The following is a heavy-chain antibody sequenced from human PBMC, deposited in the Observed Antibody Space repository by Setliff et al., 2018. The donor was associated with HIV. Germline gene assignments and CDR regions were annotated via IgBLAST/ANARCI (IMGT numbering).Heavy chain of an antibody. V-gene: IGHV1-2*02. CDR1: AYTLSDSY. CDR2: IKPNSGDT. J-gene: IGHJ6*04. D-gene: IGHD3-10*01. Sequence: GASVKVSCKASAYTLSDSYIHWVRQAPGQGLEWVGRIKPNSGDTNYAQNFQGRVTMTRDTSFSTAYTSIRTTYMELTNLKSDDTAVYYCASGKGVRGVSITGGLDVWGKGTTVTVSS. CDR3: ASGKGVRGVSITGGLDV.